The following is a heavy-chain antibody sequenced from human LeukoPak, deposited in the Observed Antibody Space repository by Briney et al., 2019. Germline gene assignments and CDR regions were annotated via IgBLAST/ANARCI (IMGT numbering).Heavy chain of an antibody. CDR2: FDPEDGET. V-gene: IGHV1-24*01. Sequence: ASVKVSCKVSGYTRTELSMHWVRQAPGKGLEWMGGFDPEDGETIYAQKFQGRVTMTEDTSTDTAYMELSSLRSEDTAVYYCATNYYDSSGYYLGDGVDYWGQGTLVTVSS. CDR3: ATNYYDSSGYYLGDGVDY. CDR1: GYTRTELS. D-gene: IGHD3-22*01. J-gene: IGHJ4*02.